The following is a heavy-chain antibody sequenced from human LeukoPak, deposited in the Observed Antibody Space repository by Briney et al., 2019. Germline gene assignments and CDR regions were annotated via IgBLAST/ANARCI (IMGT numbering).Heavy chain of an antibody. V-gene: IGHV1-46*01. CDR2: INPSDGAT. CDR1: GYSFTIYN. Sequence: ASVKVSCKASGYSFTIYNIHWVRQAPGQGLEWMGMINPSDGATTYAQRFQGRLTMTRDMSTTTVYMDLRSLRSEDTAVYFCAREKRCGLSGNLGGLFATYYTYYYMDVWGRGTMVTVSS. CDR3: AREKRCGLSGNLGGLFATYYTYYYMDV. D-gene: IGHD3-16*01. J-gene: IGHJ6*03.